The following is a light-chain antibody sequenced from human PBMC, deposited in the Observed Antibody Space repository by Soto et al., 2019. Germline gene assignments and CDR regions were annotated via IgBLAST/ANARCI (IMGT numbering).Light chain of an antibody. CDR1: QSVSSNY. CDR3: QQRSNWH. Sequence: EIVLTPSPGTLSLSPVERATLSCRASQSVSSNYFAWYQQKPGQAPRLLIYAAFVRATGIPARFSGSGSGTDFTLTISSLEPEDFAIYYCQQRSNWHFGQGTRLEIK. V-gene: IGKV3D-20*02. CDR2: AAF. J-gene: IGKJ5*01.